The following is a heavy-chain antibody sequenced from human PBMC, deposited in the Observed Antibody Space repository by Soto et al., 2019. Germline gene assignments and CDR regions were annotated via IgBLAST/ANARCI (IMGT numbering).Heavy chain of an antibody. V-gene: IGHV3-21*01. Sequence: PGGSLRLSCAASGFTFSSYSMNWVRQAPGKGLEWVSSISSSSSYIYYADSVKGRFTISRDNAKNSLYLQMNSLRAEDTAVYYCARGGIGRYFVRSLDYWGQGTLVTVSS. J-gene: IGHJ4*02. D-gene: IGHD3-9*01. CDR2: ISSSSSYI. CDR3: ARGGIGRYFVRSLDY. CDR1: GFTFSSYS.